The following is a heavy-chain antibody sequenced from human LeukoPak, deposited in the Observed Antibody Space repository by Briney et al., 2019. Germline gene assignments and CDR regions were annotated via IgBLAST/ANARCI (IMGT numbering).Heavy chain of an antibody. CDR1: GSTLSSHA. J-gene: IGHJ4*02. D-gene: IGHD5-12*01. CDR2: IIPIFGTT. V-gene: IGHV1-69*05. Sequence: GASVKVSCKASGSTLSSHAISWVRQAPGQGLEWVGGIIPIFGTTNYAQKFQGRVTITTDESTSTGYMELRSLRSDDTAVYYCARGDSGYDYGFDNWGQGTLVTVSS. CDR3: ARGDSGYDYGFDN.